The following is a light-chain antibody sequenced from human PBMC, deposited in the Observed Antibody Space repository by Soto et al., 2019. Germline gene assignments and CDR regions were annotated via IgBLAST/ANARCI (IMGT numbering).Light chain of an antibody. Sequence: EKVMTQSPATLSVSPGERATLSCRASQSVRSNLAWYQQKPGQPPRLLIYDASTRATGIPSRFSGSGSGTDFTLTITRLEPEDFAVYYCQQYGSSLFTFGPGT. CDR1: QSVRSN. CDR3: QQYGSSLFT. CDR2: DAS. J-gene: IGKJ3*01. V-gene: IGKV3-15*01.